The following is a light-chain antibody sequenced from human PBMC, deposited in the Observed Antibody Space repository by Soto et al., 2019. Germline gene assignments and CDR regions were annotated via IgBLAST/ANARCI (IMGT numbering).Light chain of an antibody. CDR3: QQYNNWPLT. CDR1: QSVSSSY. V-gene: IGKV3D-15*01. CDR2: DIS. J-gene: IGKJ4*01. Sequence: ESVLTQSPSTLSLSPGRRSTLACRASQSVSSSYLAWYQQKNGQPPRLXIYDISTRATGIPTRFSGSGSGTEFTLTISSLQPEDFAIYYCQQYNNWPLTFGGGTKVDIK.